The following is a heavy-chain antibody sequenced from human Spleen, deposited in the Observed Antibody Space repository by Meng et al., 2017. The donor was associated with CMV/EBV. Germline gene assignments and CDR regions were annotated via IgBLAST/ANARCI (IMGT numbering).Heavy chain of an antibody. V-gene: IGHV3-23*01. CDR2: ISGSGGST. CDR1: GFTFSSYA. Sequence: GESLKISCAASGFTFSSYAMSWVRQAPGKGLEWVSAISGSGGSTYYADSVKGRFTISRDNAKNSLYLQMNSLRAEDTAVYYCARVLGAYDFWSGYSSYGMDVWGQGTTVTVSS. CDR3: ARVLGAYDFWSGYSSYGMDV. D-gene: IGHD3-3*01. J-gene: IGHJ6*02.